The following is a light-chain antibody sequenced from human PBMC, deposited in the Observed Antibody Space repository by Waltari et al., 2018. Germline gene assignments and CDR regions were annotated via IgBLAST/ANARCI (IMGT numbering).Light chain of an antibody. Sequence: EIMLTPSPGTLSLSQGERATLSCRASQSISKYLAWYQQKPGQAPRLLIYDASVRATGIPDRFSGSGSGTDFSLTISRLEPEDFAVYYCQKYGTLPATFGQGTKVEIK. V-gene: IGKV3-20*01. J-gene: IGKJ1*01. CDR3: QKYGTLPAT. CDR1: QSISKY. CDR2: DAS.